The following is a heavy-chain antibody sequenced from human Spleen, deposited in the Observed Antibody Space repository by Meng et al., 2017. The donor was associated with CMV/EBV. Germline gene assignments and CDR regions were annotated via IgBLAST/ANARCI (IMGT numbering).Heavy chain of an antibody. D-gene: IGHD2-21*01. CDR2: ISGSDGRT. CDR3: AKGHIVVVIATRFGY. CDR1: GFTFSSYA. Sequence: GESLKISCATSGFTFSSYAMTWVRQAPGKGLEWVSGISGSDGRTYYADSVKGRFTISRDNSKNTLYLQMNSLRAEDTAVYYCAKGHIVVVIATRFGYWGQGTLVTVSS. V-gene: IGHV3-23*01. J-gene: IGHJ4*02.